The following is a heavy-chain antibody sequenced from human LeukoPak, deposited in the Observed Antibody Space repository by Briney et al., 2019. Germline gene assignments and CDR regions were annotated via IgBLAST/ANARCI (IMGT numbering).Heavy chain of an antibody. CDR1: GGTFSSYA. CDR3: ARDGIAGKDYYYYMDV. Sequence: ASVKVSCKASGGTFSSYAISWVRQAPGQGRECMGRIIPIFGTANYAQKLQGRVTITTDESTSTAYMELSSLRSEDTAVYYCARDGIAGKDYYYYMDVWGKGTTVTVSS. J-gene: IGHJ6*03. CDR2: IIPIFGTA. D-gene: IGHD6-13*01. V-gene: IGHV1-69*05.